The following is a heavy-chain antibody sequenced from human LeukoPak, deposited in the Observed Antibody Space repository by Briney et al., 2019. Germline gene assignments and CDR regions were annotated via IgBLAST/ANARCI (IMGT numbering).Heavy chain of an antibody. CDR3: AKDNPVLDS. CDR1: GFSFSTFG. V-gene: IGHV3-30*18. Sequence: GGSLRPSCAASGFSFSTFGMHWVRQTPGKGLEWVTHISKDETNKYYADSVKGRFTISRDTSKNTLFLQMNSLRVEDTAVYYCAKDNPVLDSWGQGILVTVSS. CDR2: ISKDETNK. J-gene: IGHJ4*02.